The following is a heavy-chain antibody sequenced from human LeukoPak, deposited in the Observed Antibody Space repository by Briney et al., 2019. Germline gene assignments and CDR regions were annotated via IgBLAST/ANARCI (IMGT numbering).Heavy chain of an antibody. CDR3: ARDPRAYSSGWYDYYYYGMDV. CDR1: GFTFSSYS. J-gene: IGHJ6*04. V-gene: IGHV3-21*01. Sequence: PGGSLRLSCAASGFTFSSYSMNWVRQAPGKGLEWVSSISSSSSYIYYADSEKGRFTISRDNAKNSLYLQMNSLRAEDTAVYYCARDPRAYSSGWYDYYYYGMDVWGKGTTVTVSS. D-gene: IGHD6-19*01. CDR2: ISSSSSYI.